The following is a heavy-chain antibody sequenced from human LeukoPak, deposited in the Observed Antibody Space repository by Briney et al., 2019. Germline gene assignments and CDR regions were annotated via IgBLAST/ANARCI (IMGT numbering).Heavy chain of an antibody. D-gene: IGHD5-12*01. Sequence: SETLSLTCTVSGGSISSYYWSWIRQPPGKGLEWIGYIYYSGSTNYNPSLKSRVTISVDTSKNQFSLKLSSVTAADTAVYYCARDSRSGYDYYFDYWGQGTLVTVSS. CDR2: IYYSGST. J-gene: IGHJ4*02. CDR1: GGSISSYY. V-gene: IGHV4-59*01. CDR3: ARDSRSGYDYYFDY.